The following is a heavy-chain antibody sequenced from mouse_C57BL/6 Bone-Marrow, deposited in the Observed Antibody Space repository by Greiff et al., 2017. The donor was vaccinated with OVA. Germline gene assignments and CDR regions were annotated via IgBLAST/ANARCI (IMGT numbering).Heavy chain of an antibody. J-gene: IGHJ2*01. CDR3: AGNYWGYFDY. CDR1: GYTFTSYT. CDR2: INPSSGYT. V-gene: IGHV1-4*01. D-gene: IGHD2-1*01. Sequence: VKLQESGADLARPGASVKMSCKASGYTFTSYTMHWVKQRPGQGLEWIGYINPSSGYTKYNQKFKDKATLTADKSSSTAYMQLSSLTSEDSAVDYCAGNYWGYFDYWGQGTTLTVSS.